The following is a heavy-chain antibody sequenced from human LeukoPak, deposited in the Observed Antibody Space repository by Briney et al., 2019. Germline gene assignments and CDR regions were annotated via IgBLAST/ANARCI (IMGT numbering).Heavy chain of an antibody. V-gene: IGHV4-34*01. D-gene: IGHD1-1*01. CDR3: ARHPYSDGFDV. CDR2: INHSGST. CDR1: GGSFSGYY. J-gene: IGHJ3*01. Sequence: SETLSLTCAVYGGSFSGYYWSWIRQPPGKGLEWIGEINHSGSTNYNPSLKSRVTISVDTSKNQFSLKLNSVTAADTAVYYCARHPYSDGFDVWGQGTMVTVSS.